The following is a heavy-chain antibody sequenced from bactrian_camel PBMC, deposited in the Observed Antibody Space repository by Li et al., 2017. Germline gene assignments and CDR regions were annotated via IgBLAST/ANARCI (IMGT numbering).Heavy chain of an antibody. J-gene: IGHJ4*01. CDR3: VTSRSYSDYVLDY. Sequence: HVQLVESGGGLVQPGGSLRLSCAASGLTLNRYYMSYYMSWVRQAPGKGLEWVSSIYSDSSNTYYTDSVKGRFTISRDNAKNSVYLQMNSLKPEDTALYYCVTSRSYSDYVLDYWGQGTQVTVS. D-gene: IGHD4*01. V-gene: IGHV3-2*01. CDR2: IYSDSSNT. CDR1: GLTLNRYYMSYY.